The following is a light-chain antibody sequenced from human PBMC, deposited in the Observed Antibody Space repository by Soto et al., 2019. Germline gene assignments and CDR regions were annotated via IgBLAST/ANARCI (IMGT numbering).Light chain of an antibody. J-gene: IGKJ1*01. V-gene: IGKV3-20*01. CDR1: QSVSSSF. CDR3: QQYVTSPRA. Sequence: EIVLTQSPGTLSLSPGERATLSCRASQSVSSSFLAWYQQKPGQAPRLLIYGASNRATGIPDRFSGSGYGTDFTLTISRLKPADFAVYYCQQYVTSPRAFGQGTKV. CDR2: GAS.